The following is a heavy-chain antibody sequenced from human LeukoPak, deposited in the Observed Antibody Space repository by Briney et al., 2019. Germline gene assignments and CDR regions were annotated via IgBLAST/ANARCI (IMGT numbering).Heavy chain of an antibody. Sequence: SETLSLTCTVSRGSISSFFWSWIRQPPGKGLEWIAYISYSGSTNYNPFLKSRVTASVDTSKNQFSLRLSSVTAADTAVYYCARAIGYSSVFDYWGQGTLVTVSS. V-gene: IGHV4-59*01. CDR1: RGSISSFF. D-gene: IGHD6-19*01. CDR3: ARAIGYSSVFDY. J-gene: IGHJ4*02. CDR2: ISYSGST.